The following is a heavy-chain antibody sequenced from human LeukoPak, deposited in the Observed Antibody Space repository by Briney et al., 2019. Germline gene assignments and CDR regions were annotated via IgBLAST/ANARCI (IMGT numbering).Heavy chain of an antibody. CDR1: GYTFTGYY. J-gene: IGHJ4*02. CDR3: ATDRNWNLDY. V-gene: IGHV1-2*02. D-gene: IGHD1-1*01. Sequence: ASVKGSCKSSGYTFTGYYLHWVRQAPGQALAWMGCLNPNSGGTNYAQKFQGRVTITRDTSISTAYMELSSLRSDDTAVYYCATDRNWNLDYWGQGTLVTVSS. CDR2: LNPNSGGT.